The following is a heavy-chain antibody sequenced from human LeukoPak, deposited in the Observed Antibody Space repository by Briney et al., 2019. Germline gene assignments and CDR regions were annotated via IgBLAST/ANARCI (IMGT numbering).Heavy chain of an antibody. CDR2: ISSSGSTI. J-gene: IGHJ3*02. Sequence: PGGSLRLSCAASGFTFDDYAMHWVRQAPGKGLEWVSYISSSGSTIYYADSVKGRFAISRDNAKNSLYLQMNSLRAEDTAVYYCARSGSSGYGPSAFDIWGQGTMVTVSS. V-gene: IGHV3-11*04. CDR3: ARSGSSGYGPSAFDI. CDR1: GFTFDDYA. D-gene: IGHD3-22*01.